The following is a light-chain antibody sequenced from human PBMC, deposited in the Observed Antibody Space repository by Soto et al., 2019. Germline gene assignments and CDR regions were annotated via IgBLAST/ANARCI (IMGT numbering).Light chain of an antibody. CDR3: QQYNSYGT. V-gene: IGKV1-5*01. CDR2: DAS. J-gene: IGKJ1*01. Sequence: DIQLTQSPSTLSASVGDRVIITCRASQSISTWLAWYQQKAGKAPKLLIYDASSLESGVPSRFSGTGSGTEFTLTISSLQTDEFETNYCQQYNSYGTFGQGTKVESK. CDR1: QSISTW.